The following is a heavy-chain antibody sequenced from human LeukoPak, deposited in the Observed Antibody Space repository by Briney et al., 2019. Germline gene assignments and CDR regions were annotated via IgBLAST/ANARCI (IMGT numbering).Heavy chain of an antibody. J-gene: IGHJ5*02. D-gene: IGHD2-2*01. CDR3: ARHRWGYCSSTSCQRGWFDP. CDR2: IYYSGST. CDR1: GGSISSSSYY. Sequence: SETLSLTCTVSGGSISSSSYYWGWIRQPPGKGLEWIGSIYYSGSTYYNPSLKSRVTISVDTSKNQFSLKLSSVTAADTAVYYCARHRWGYCSSTSCQRGWFDPWGQGTLVTVSS. V-gene: IGHV4-39*01.